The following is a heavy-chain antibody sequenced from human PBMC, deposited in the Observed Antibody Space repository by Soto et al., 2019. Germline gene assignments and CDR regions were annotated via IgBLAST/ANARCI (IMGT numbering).Heavy chain of an antibody. J-gene: IGHJ6*02. CDR1: GYSFTSYW. CDR3: ARCPYCSAGSCAPPRGSYYGMDV. V-gene: IGHV5-51*01. CDR2: IYPGDSDT. Sequence: GESLKISCKGSGYSFTSYWIGWVRQMPGKGLEWMGIIYPGDSDTRYSPSFQGQVTISADKSLSTAYLQWSSLKASDTAMYYCARCPYCSAGSCAPPRGSYYGMDVWGQGTTVTVSS. D-gene: IGHD2-15*01.